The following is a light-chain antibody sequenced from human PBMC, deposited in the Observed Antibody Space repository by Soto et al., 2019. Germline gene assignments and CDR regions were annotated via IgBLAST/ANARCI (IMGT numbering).Light chain of an antibody. CDR3: QQSYSTPRT. Sequence: DIQMTQSPSSLSASVGDRVTITCRASQTISGYLNWYQQKPGKAPNLLIYSASSLQSGVPSRFSDSGSGTDFTLTISNLQPEDLATYYCQQSYSTPRTFGQGTKVDIK. CDR2: SAS. V-gene: IGKV1-39*01. CDR1: QTISGY. J-gene: IGKJ1*01.